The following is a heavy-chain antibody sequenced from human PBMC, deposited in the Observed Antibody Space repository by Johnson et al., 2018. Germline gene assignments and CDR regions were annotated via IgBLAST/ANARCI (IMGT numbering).Heavy chain of an antibody. J-gene: IGHJ3*02. CDR3: TRSQLGISALDI. CDR1: GFTFSYYD. V-gene: IGHV3-13*01. D-gene: IGHD1-1*01. CDR2: IGSAGDT. Sequence: VQLVESGGGFVQPGGSLRLSCAASGFTFSYYDMHWVRQVTGKGLEWVSSIGSAGDTYYPVSVKGRFTTSKENAETSLYLQMNSLRTGDTAVYYCTRSQLGISALDIWGQVTMVTVSS.